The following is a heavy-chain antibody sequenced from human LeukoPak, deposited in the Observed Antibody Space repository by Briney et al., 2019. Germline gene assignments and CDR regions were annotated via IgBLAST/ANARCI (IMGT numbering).Heavy chain of an antibody. CDR3: ARLDYYGSGSYQVDY. Sequence: PGGSLRLSCAASGFTFSSYWMSWVRQAPGKGLEWVADIKQDGSEKYYVDSVKGRFTISRDNAKNSLYLQINSLRAEDTAVYYCARLDYYGSGSYQVDYWGQGTLVTVSS. V-gene: IGHV3-7*03. CDR2: IKQDGSEK. J-gene: IGHJ4*02. CDR1: GFTFSSYW. D-gene: IGHD3-10*01.